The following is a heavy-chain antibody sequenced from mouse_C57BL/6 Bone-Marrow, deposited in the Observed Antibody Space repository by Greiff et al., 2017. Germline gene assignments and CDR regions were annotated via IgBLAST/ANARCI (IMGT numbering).Heavy chain of an antibody. CDR2: IDPSDSYT. CDR1: GYTFTSYW. J-gene: IGHJ4*01. CDR3: TRSGLYYYGSSYDYYAMDY. D-gene: IGHD1-1*01. Sequence: QVQLQQPGAELVMPGASVKLSCKASGYTFTSYWMHWVKQRPGQGLEWIGEIDPSDSYTNSNQKFKGKSTLTVYKSSSPPSMHFSSLSSEASSVYYCTRSGLYYYGSSYDYYAMDYWGQGTSVTVSS. V-gene: IGHV1-69*01.